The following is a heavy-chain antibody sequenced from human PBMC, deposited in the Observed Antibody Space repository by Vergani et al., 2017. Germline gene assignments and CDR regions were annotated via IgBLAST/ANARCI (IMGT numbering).Heavy chain of an antibody. D-gene: IGHD3-22*01. CDR2: ISGSGGST. CDR1: GFTFSSYA. Sequence: EVQLLESGGGLVQPGGSLRLSCAASGFTFSSYAMSWVRQAPGKGLEWVSAISGSGGSTYYADSVKGRFTISRDNSKNTLYLQMNSLRAEDTAVYYCAKDYYDSSGYSHPGAFDIWGQGTMVTVSS. V-gene: IGHV3-23*01. CDR3: AKDYYDSSGYSHPGAFDI. J-gene: IGHJ3*02.